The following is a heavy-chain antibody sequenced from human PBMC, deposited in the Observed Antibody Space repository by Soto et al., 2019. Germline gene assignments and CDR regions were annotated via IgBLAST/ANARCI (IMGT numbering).Heavy chain of an antibody. CDR1: GGSIRGYY. V-gene: IGHV4-59*01. J-gene: IGHJ6*02. CDR2: IHSSGSS. Sequence: QVQLQESGPGLVKPSETLSLNCTVSGGSIRGYYWSWIRQAPGKGLEWIGYIHSSGSSKQDSSLKSRVTLTVDTSRNQVSLQVTSVTAADTAVYYYARVIGGYTTGYDMDVWGQGTAVTVS. CDR3: ARVIGGYTTGYDMDV. D-gene: IGHD5-12*01.